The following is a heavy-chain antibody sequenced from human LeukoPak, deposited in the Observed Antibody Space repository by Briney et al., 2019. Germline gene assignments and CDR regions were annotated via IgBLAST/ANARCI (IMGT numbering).Heavy chain of an antibody. CDR1: GFTFSSYA. CDR2: ISGSGGST. CDR3: AKDFLRYFDWLGNFDY. Sequence: PGGSLRLSCAASGFTFSSYAMSWVRQAPGKGLEWVSAISGSGGSTYYADSVKGRFTISRDNSKNTLYLQMNSLRAEDTAVYYCAKDFLRYFDWLGNFDYWGQGTLDTVSS. D-gene: IGHD3-9*01. V-gene: IGHV3-23*01. J-gene: IGHJ4*02.